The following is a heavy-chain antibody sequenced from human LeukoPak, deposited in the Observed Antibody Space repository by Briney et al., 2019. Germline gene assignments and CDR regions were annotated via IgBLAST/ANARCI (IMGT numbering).Heavy chain of an antibody. V-gene: IGHV1-2*02. J-gene: IGHJ3*02. CDR1: GYTFTGYY. CDR3: ARDRNSGSSLDI. CDR2: IYPYSGDT. Sequence: ASVKVSCKASGYTFTGYYIHWVRQATGQGLEWMGWIYPYSGDTNYAQNFQGRGTMTRDTSISTAYMELSSLKSDDTAVYYCARDRNSGSSLDIWGQGTMLTVSS. D-gene: IGHD6-6*01.